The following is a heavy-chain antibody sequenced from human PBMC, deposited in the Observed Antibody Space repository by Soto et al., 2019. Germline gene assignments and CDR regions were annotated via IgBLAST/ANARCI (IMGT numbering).Heavy chain of an antibody. CDR3: TRDASRDSSARGWFDP. CDR2: ISSNSAYI. V-gene: IGHV3-21*01. D-gene: IGHD6-13*01. J-gene: IGHJ5*02. Sequence: NLGGSLRLSCAASGITFRSFTMNWVRQAPGKGLEWVSTISSNSAYIYYTDALRGRFTISRDNAKNSLHLQMNSLRAEDTAVYYCTRDASRDSSARGWFDPWGPGTLVTVSS. CDR1: GITFRSFT.